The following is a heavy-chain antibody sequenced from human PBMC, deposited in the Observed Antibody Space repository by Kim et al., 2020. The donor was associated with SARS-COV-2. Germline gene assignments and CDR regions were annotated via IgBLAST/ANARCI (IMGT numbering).Heavy chain of an antibody. D-gene: IGHD3-3*02. CDR3: ARSPPYHFWSGYLDY. Sequence: GGSLRLSCAASGFTFSSYAMNWVRRAPGEGLEWVSYISSSGNSIYYADSVKGRFTISRDNAKNSLYLQMNSLRAEDTAVYYCARSPPYHFWSGYLDYWGQGTLVTVSS. V-gene: IGHV3-48*03. J-gene: IGHJ4*01. CDR2: ISSSGNSI. CDR1: GFTFSSYA.